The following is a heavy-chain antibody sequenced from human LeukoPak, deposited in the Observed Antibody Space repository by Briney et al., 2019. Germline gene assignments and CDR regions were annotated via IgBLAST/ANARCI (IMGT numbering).Heavy chain of an antibody. J-gene: IGHJ2*01. V-gene: IGHV3-23*01. D-gene: IGHD7-27*01. CDR1: GFTFSSYS. CDR3: AKDLQAGDHYFDL. Sequence: GGSLRLSCAASGFTFSSYSMSWVRQAPGKGLEWVSTISDNGGTTYYADSVKGRFTISRDNSKNTLFLQMNSLRAEDTAVYYCAKDLQAGDHYFDLWGRGTLVTVSS. CDR2: ISDNGGTT.